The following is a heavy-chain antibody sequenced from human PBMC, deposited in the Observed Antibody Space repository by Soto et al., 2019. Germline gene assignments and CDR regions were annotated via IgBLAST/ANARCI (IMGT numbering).Heavy chain of an antibody. J-gene: IGHJ6*02. D-gene: IGHD5-18*01. V-gene: IGHV3-23*01. CDR1: GFTFNNFA. CDR3: ARYIPGVRYYRMDV. CDR2: ISDSGST. Sequence: PGGSLRLSCEASGFTFNNFAMSWVRQAPGKGLEWVSTISDSGSTYYANSVKGRFTISRDNSGNTLFLEMYSLRAEDTAVYYCARYIPGVRYYRMDVWGQGTTVTVSS.